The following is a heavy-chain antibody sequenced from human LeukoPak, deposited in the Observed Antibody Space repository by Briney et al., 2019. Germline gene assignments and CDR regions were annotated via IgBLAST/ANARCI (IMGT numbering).Heavy chain of an antibody. Sequence: GGSLRLSCAASGFTFSSFAMSWVRQTPGKGLEWVSGISGNGGTTYYADSVKGRFTMSRDNSKNTLYLQMNSLRDDDTAVCYCAKEVPLSPYSSLRGYFDYWGQGILVTVSS. D-gene: IGHD6-13*01. J-gene: IGHJ4*02. CDR3: AKEVPLSPYSSLRGYFDY. V-gene: IGHV3-23*01. CDR1: GFTFSSFA. CDR2: ISGNGGTT.